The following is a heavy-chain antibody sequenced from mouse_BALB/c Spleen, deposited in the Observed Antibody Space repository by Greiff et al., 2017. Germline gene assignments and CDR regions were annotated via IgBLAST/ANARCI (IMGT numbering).Heavy chain of an antibody. CDR2: INPGSGGT. D-gene: IGHD1-1*01. CDR1: GYAFTNYL. Sequence: VQLVESGAELVRPGTSVKVSCKASGYAFTNYLIEWVKQRPGQGLEWIGVINPGSGGTNYNEKFKGKATLTADKSSSTAYMQLSSLTSDDSAVYFCARGPGSSHWYFDVWGAGTTVTVSS. J-gene: IGHJ1*01. CDR3: ARGPGSSHWYFDV. V-gene: IGHV1-54*01.